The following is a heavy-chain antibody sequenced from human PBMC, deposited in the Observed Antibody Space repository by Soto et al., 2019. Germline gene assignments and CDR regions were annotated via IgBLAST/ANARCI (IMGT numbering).Heavy chain of an antibody. J-gene: IGHJ3*02. Sequence: GESLKISCAASGFTVSSNYMSWVRQAPGKGLEWVSVIYSGGSTYYADSVKGRFTISRHNSKNTLYLQMNSLRAEDTAVYYCARVRTGPEPDAFDIWGQGTMVTVSS. CDR1: GFTVSSNY. CDR2: IYSGGST. V-gene: IGHV3-53*04. CDR3: ARVRTGPEPDAFDI. D-gene: IGHD1-26*01.